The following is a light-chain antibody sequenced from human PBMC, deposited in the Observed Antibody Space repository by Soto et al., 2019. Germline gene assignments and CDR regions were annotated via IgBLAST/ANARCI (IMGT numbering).Light chain of an antibody. CDR1: KLGDKY. CDR3: QAWDSSTANV. V-gene: IGLV3-1*01. CDR2: QDS. Sequence: SYELTQPPSVSVSPGQTASITCSGDKLGDKYACWYQQKPGQSPVLVIYQDSKRPSGIPERFSGSNSGNTATLTISGTQAMDEADYCCQAWDSSTANVFGTGTKLTVL. J-gene: IGLJ1*01.